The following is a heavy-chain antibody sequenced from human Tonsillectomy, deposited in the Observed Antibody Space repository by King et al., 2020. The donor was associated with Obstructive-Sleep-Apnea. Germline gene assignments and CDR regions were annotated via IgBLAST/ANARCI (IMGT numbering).Heavy chain of an antibody. V-gene: IGHV4-59*08. CDR3: ARTGGYSIKD. CDR2: IHNSGST. J-gene: IGHJ4*02. D-gene: IGHD6-13*01. CDR1: GGSISSYY. Sequence: QLQESGPGLVKPSETLSLTCTVSGGSISSYYWSWIRQAPGKGLDWIGYIHNSGSTNYNPSLKSRVTISVDTSKNQFSLKLTPLTAADTAVYYCARTGGYSIKDWGQGTLVTVSS.